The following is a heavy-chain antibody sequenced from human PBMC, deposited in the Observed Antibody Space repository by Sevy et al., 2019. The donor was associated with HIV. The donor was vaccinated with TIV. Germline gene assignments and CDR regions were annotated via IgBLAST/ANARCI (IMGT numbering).Heavy chain of an antibody. CDR3: AKDRIWELGDAFDI. J-gene: IGHJ3*02. D-gene: IGHD1-26*01. CDR1: GFTFSNYA. CDR2: FSANGGST. Sequence: GGSLRLSCVASGFTFSNYAMSWVRQAPVKGLEWVSGFSANGGSTKYADSVKGRFTISRDNSNDTLYLQMNSLRAEDTAVYYCAKDRIWELGDAFDIWGQGTMVTVSS. V-gene: IGHV3-23*01.